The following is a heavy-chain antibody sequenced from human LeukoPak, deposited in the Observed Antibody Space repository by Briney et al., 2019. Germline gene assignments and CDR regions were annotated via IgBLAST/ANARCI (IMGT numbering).Heavy chain of an antibody. CDR3: ARALITMVRGVIVAFDI. D-gene: IGHD3-10*01. CDR2: ISSSSSYI. V-gene: IGHV3-21*01. Sequence: GGSLRLSCAASGFTFSSYSMNWVRQAPGKGLEWVSSISSSSSYIYYADSVKGRFTISRDNAKNSLYLQMNSLRAGDTAVYYCARALITMVRGVIVAFDIWGQGTMVTVSS. J-gene: IGHJ3*02. CDR1: GFTFSSYS.